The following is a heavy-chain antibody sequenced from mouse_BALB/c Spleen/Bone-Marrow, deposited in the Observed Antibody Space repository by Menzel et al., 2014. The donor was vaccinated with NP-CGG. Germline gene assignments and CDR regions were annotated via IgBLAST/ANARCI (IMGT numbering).Heavy chain of an antibody. J-gene: IGHJ1*01. V-gene: IGHV1S33*01. Sequence: LVESGPELVKPGTLVKMSCKASGYTFTSYDINWVKQRPGQGLELIGWINPGDGSAKYNEKFKGKATLTADKSSSTPSMRLSSLISENTAVYFCARSGVVSYCYFDVWGAGPMFTFSS. CDR1: GYTFTSYD. CDR3: ARSGVVSYCYFDV. CDR2: INPGDGSA. D-gene: IGHD3-1*01.